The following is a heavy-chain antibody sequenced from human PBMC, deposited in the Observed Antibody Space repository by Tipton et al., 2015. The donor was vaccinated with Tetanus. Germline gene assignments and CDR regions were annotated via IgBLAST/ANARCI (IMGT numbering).Heavy chain of an antibody. V-gene: IGHV3-23*01. CDR3: AKAVVGAYYYYGMDV. J-gene: IGHJ6*02. Sequence: CAASGFTFSSYALIWVRQAPGRGLEWVSSITASGGGAYYADSVKGRFTISRDNSKDTLYLQMNSLRAEDTAVYYCAKAVVGAYYYYGMDVWGQGTTVTVSS. CDR2: ITASGGGA. D-gene: IGHD2-15*01. CDR1: GFTFSSYA.